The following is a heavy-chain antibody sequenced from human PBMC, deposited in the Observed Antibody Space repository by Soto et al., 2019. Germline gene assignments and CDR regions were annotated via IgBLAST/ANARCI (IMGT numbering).Heavy chain of an antibody. CDR1: GGSISSSSYY. CDR2: IYYSGST. Sequence: QLQLQESGPGLVKPSETLSLTCTVSGGSISSSSYYWGWIRQPPGKGLGWIGSIYYSGSTYYNPSLKSRVTISVDTSKNQFSLKLSSVTAADTAVYYCARQESPGDNWFDPWGQGTLVTVSS. J-gene: IGHJ5*02. CDR3: ARQESPGDNWFDP. V-gene: IGHV4-39*01.